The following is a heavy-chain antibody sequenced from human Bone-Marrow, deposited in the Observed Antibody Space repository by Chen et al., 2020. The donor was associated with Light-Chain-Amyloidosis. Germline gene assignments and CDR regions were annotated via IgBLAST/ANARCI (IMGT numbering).Heavy chain of an antibody. CDR3: ARDRVVRFLGTGFDI. Sequence: QVQLVESGGGVVQPGSSLRLSCAASGFTFSSYGMHWVRQGPGKGLEWGAVIWYDGSNNYYADSVKGRFTIYRDNSKTTLYLQMNRLRAEDTAVYYCARDRVVRFLGTGFDIWGQGTMVTVSS. J-gene: IGHJ3*02. CDR1: GFTFSSYG. V-gene: IGHV3-33*01. CDR2: IWYDGSNN. D-gene: IGHD3-3*01.